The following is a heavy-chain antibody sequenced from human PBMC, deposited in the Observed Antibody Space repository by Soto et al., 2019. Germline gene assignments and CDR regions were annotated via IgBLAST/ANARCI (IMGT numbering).Heavy chain of an antibody. D-gene: IGHD4-4*01. CDR3: ASSYSNYALIDYYYYGMDV. CDR1: GYTFTSYA. CDR2: INAGNGNT. Sequence: QVQLVQSGAEVKKPGASVKVSCKASGYTFTSYAMHWVRQAPGQRLEWMGWINAGNGNTKYSQTFQGRVTITRDTSASTAYMEVSSLRSEDTAVYYCASSYSNYALIDYYYYGMDVWGQGTTVTVSS. V-gene: IGHV1-3*01. J-gene: IGHJ6*02.